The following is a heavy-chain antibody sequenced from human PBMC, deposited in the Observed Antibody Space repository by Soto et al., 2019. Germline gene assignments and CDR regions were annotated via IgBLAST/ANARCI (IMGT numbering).Heavy chain of an antibody. Sequence: SVKVTCKASGYTFTSYGISWLRQAPGQGLEWMGWISAYNGNTNYAQKLQGRVTMTTDTSTSTAYMELRSLRSDDTAVYYCAIGTTRPEFDPWGQGTLVTVSS. V-gene: IGHV1-18*01. CDR1: GYTFTSYG. CDR3: AIGTTRPEFDP. CDR2: ISAYNGNT. J-gene: IGHJ5*02. D-gene: IGHD1-7*01.